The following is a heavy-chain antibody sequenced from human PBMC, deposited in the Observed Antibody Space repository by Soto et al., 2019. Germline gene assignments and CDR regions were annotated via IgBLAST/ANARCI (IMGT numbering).Heavy chain of an antibody. J-gene: IGHJ6*02. Sequence: QVQLVQSGAEVKKPGSSVKVSCKASGGTFSSYAISWVRQAPGQGLEWMGGLIPIFGTANYAQKFQGRVTITADESTSTAYMELSSLRSEDTAVYYCAREGRHIVVVPAATPQRYYGMDVWGQGTTVTVSS. D-gene: IGHD2-2*01. CDR1: GGTFSSYA. CDR3: AREGRHIVVVPAATPQRYYGMDV. V-gene: IGHV1-69*01. CDR2: LIPIFGTA.